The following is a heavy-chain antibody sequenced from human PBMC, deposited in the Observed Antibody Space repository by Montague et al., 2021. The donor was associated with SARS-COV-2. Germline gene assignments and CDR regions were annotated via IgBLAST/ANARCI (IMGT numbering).Heavy chain of an antibody. V-gene: IGHV4-59*08. D-gene: IGHD3-10*01. CDR2: VYFTGST. Sequence: SETLSLTCSVSGVYINEYYWSWIRQSPGKRLEWIGYVYFTGSTAXXPSXXXRVTISVDTSKNQFSLRLASVTAADTAVYYCARRRGFGDLWALDYWGQGTLVAVSS. J-gene: IGHJ4*02. CDR3: ARRRGFGDLWALDY. CDR1: GVYINEYY.